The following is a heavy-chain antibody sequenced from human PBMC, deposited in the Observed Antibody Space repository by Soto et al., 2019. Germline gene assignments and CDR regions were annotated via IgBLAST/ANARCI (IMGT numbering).Heavy chain of an antibody. J-gene: IGHJ4*02. CDR1: GASVSSGTYY. CDR3: ARDHVATAGTLDF. Sequence: PSETLSLTCTVSGASVSSGTYYWSWIRQPPGKGLEWIGYIFYSGTTNYNPSLKSRVTLSVDTSKNQFSLKLTSVTAADTAVYYCARDHVATAGTLDFWGQGTLVTV. D-gene: IGHD6-13*01. CDR2: IFYSGTT. V-gene: IGHV4-61*01.